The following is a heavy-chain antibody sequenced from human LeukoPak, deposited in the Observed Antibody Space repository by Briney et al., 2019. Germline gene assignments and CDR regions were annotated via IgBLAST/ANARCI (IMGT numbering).Heavy chain of an antibody. V-gene: IGHV3-53*01. D-gene: IGHD3-22*01. CDR3: AREPYYYDSSGYYFQVGNWFDP. J-gene: IGHJ5*02. CDR1: GFTVSNNH. CDR2: IYSGGNI. Sequence: GSLRLSCAASGFTVSNNHVSWVRLAPGKGLEWVSIIYSGGNIYYADSVKGRFTISRDNSKNTLYLQMNSLRAEDTAVYYCAREPYYYDSSGYYFQVGNWFDPWGQGTLVTVSS.